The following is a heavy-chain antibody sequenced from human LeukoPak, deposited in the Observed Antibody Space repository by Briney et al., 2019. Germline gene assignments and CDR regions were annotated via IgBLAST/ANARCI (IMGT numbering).Heavy chain of an antibody. Sequence: GGSLRLSCAVSGFTFSSHWMHWVRQAPGKGLVWVSRINSDGSTTSYADSVKGRFTISRDNAKNTLYLQMNSLRADDTAVYYCARAPYDDYPAYWGQGTLVTVSS. D-gene: IGHD4-17*01. J-gene: IGHJ4*02. CDR3: ARAPYDDYPAY. V-gene: IGHV3-74*01. CDR1: GFTFSSHW. CDR2: INSDGSTT.